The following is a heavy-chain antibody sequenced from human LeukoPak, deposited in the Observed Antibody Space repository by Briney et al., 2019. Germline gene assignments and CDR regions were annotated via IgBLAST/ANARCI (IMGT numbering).Heavy chain of an antibody. CDR3: ARGRGVVVVAAISYYMDV. Sequence: GASVKVSCKASGYTFTSYDINWVRQATGQGLEWMGWMNPNSGNTGYAQKFQGRVTITRSTSISTAYMELSSLRSEDTAVYYCARGRGVVVVAAISYYMDVWGKGTTVTVSS. CDR1: GYTFTSYD. CDR2: MNPNSGNT. V-gene: IGHV1-8*03. D-gene: IGHD2-15*01. J-gene: IGHJ6*03.